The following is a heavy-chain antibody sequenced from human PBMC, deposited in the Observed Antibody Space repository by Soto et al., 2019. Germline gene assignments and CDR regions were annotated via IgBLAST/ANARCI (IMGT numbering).Heavy chain of an antibody. Sequence: EVLLVESGGGLVKPGGSLRLSCAASGFTFSSYTMNWVRQAQGKGLEWVSSISSTSASHYIYYADSVKGRFTISRNNAKNSLYLQMNSLRAEDTAVYYCASELEGSVNYWGQGTLVTVSS. J-gene: IGHJ4*02. CDR3: ASELEGSVNY. D-gene: IGHD1-1*01. V-gene: IGHV3-21*01. CDR1: GFTFSSYT. CDR2: ISSTSASHYI.